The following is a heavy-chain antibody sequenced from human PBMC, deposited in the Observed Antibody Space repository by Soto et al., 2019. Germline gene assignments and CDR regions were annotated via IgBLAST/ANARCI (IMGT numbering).Heavy chain of an antibody. Sequence: ASVKVSCKASGYTFTSYAMHWVRQAPGQRLEWMGWINAGKGNTKYSQKFQGRVTLTRDTSASTAYMELSSLSSEDTAVYYCARAGDDCSTTSCYMIDYWGQGTLVPSPQ. CDR1: GYTFTSYA. J-gene: IGHJ4*02. CDR3: ARAGDDCSTTSCYMIDY. D-gene: IGHD2-2*01. V-gene: IGHV1-3*01. CDR2: INAGKGNT.